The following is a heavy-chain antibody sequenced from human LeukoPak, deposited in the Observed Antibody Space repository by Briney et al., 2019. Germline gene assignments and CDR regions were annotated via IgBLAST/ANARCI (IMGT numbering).Heavy chain of an antibody. D-gene: IGHD5-18*01. V-gene: IGHV1-69*01. J-gene: IGHJ4*02. Sequence: SVKVSRKASGGTFSSYAISWVRQAPGQGLEWMGGIIPIFGTANYAQKFQGRVTITADESTSTAYMELSSLRSEDTAVYYCARGTDTAMVTPIAHDYWGQGTLVTASS. CDR1: GGTFSSYA. CDR2: IIPIFGTA. CDR3: ARGTDTAMVTPIAHDY.